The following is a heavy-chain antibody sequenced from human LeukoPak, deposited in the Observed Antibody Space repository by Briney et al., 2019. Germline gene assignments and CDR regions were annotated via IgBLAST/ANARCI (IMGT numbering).Heavy chain of an antibody. CDR1: GYTFTSYA. CDR3: ARENDSSGYYLLYYFDY. D-gene: IGHD3-22*01. Sequence: ASVKVSCKASGYTFTSYAMNWVRQAPGQGLEWMGWINTNTGNPTYAQGFTGRFVFSLDTSVSTAYLQISSLKAEDTAVYYCARENDSSGYYLLYYFDYWGQGTLVTVSS. J-gene: IGHJ4*02. CDR2: INTNTGNP. V-gene: IGHV7-4-1*02.